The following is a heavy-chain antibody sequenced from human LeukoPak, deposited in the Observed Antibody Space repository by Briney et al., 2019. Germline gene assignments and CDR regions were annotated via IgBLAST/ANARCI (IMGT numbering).Heavy chain of an antibody. J-gene: IGHJ4*02. Sequence: SESLSLTCGVCVGFISGPSYYWSWIRQPAGRGLEWIGRIKSSGSTNYNPSRKSRVTISVDTSKNQFSLKLSSVTAADTAVYYCARITIFGAYYFDYWGQGTLVTVSS. V-gene: IGHV4-61*02. CDR2: IKSSGST. CDR1: VGFISGPSYY. D-gene: IGHD3-3*01. CDR3: ARITIFGAYYFDY.